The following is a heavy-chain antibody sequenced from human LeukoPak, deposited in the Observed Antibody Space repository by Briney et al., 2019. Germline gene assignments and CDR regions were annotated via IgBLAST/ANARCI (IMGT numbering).Heavy chain of an antibody. J-gene: IGHJ5*02. Sequence: ASVKVSCKASGYTFTGYYMHWVRQAPGQGLEWMGWINPNSGGTNYAQKFQGRVTMTRDTSISTAYMELSRLRSDDTAVYYCAREQQWLAVNWFDPWGQGTLATVSS. D-gene: IGHD6-19*01. CDR3: AREQQWLAVNWFDP. CDR1: GYTFTGYY. V-gene: IGHV1-2*02. CDR2: INPNSGGT.